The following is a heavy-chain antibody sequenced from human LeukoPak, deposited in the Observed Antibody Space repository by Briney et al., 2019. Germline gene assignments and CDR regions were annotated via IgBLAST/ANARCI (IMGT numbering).Heavy chain of an antibody. Sequence: PGGSLRLSCAASGFTLSNFWMSWVRQAPGKGLEWVASMERDGSEKNYVDAVKGRFTISRDNAKNTLFLQMNSLRGDDTAVYYCARESTEVTPGYWGQGTLVTVSS. CDR2: MERDGSEK. CDR3: ARESTEVTPGY. CDR1: GFTLSNFW. D-gene: IGHD4-23*01. J-gene: IGHJ4*02. V-gene: IGHV3-7*01.